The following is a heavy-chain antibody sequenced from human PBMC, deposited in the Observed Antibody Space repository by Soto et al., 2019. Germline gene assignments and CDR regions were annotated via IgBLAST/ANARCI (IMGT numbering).Heavy chain of an antibody. V-gene: IGHV4-34*01. J-gene: IGHJ4*02. D-gene: IGHD5-12*01. CDR3: VRGGGYDAFDH. Sequence: SETLSLTCAVYGGSFSGYYWSWIRQPPGKGLEWIGEINHSGSTNYNPSLKSRVTISVDTSKNQFSLKLSSVTAADMAVYYCVRGGGYDAFDHWGRESRSPSPQ. CDR2: INHSGST. CDR1: GGSFSGYY.